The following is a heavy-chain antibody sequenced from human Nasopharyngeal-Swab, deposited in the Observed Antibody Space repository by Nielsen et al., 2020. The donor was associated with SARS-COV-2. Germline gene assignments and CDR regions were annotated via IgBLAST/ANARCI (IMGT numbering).Heavy chain of an antibody. CDR3: ARPGSNSPDYHSYSGMDV. CDR2: ISDSGDTT. D-gene: IGHD1-1*01. Sequence: WIRQPPGKGLFWVSTISDSGDTTFYADSVKGRFTISRDHSRNTLFLEMNGLGAEDTAIYYCARPGSNSPDYHSYSGMDVWGQGTTVTVSS. J-gene: IGHJ6*02. V-gene: IGHV3-23*01.